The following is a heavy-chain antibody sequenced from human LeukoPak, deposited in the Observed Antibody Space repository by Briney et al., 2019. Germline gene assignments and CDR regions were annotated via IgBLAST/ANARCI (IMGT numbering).Heavy chain of an antibody. CDR1: GFTFSSYA. CDR3: AKWKYSNSGIDDY. CDR2: ISGSGDNT. Sequence: GGSLRLSCAASGFTFSSYAMSWVRQVPGKGLEWVSVISGSGDNTYYADSVKGRFTISRDSSKNMLYLQMNSLRAEDTAVYYCAKWKYSNSGIDDYWGQGTLVTVSS. V-gene: IGHV3-23*01. J-gene: IGHJ4*02. D-gene: IGHD6-6*01.